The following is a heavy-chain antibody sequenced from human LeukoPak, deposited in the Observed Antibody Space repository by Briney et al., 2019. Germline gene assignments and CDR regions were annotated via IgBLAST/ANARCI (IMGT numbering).Heavy chain of an antibody. V-gene: IGHV1-2*02. D-gene: IGHD3-9*01. CDR2: INPNRGGT. Sequence: ASVTVSCKPSGYTFNDNYIHWLRQAPGPRLEWTGWINPNRGGTNYEQKFQGKVTFTRDTSINTAYMELSRLRSDDTAVYYCARDYGTTYYYDILTGYQCDYWGQGTLVTVSS. CDR1: GYTFNDNY. J-gene: IGHJ4*02. CDR3: ARDYGTTYYYDILTGYQCDY.